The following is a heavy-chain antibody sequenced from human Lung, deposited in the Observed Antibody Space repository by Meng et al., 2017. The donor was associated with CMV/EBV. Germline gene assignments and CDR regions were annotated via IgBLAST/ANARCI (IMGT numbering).Heavy chain of an antibody. Sequence: SCAASGFPFRSYAMHWVRQAPGKGLEWVAVVSHHGRNKYYADSVKGRFTISRDNSKNTLYLHMNSLRAEDSAVFYCARARATGTDTSSPESWGQGTXVTVSS. CDR3: ARARATGTDTSSPES. CDR2: VSHHGRNK. V-gene: IGHV3-30*04. D-gene: IGHD6-13*01. CDR1: GFPFRSYA. J-gene: IGHJ4*02.